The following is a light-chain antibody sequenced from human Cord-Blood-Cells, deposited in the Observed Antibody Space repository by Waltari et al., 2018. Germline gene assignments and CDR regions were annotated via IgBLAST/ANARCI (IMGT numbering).Light chain of an antibody. Sequence: EIVLTQSPGTLALSPGERATVSCRASQSVSSSYLAWYQQKTGQAPMLLIYGASSSATGIPDRFSGSGSVTDCTLTISRLEPEDFAVYYCQQYGSSYTFGQGTKLEI. CDR3: QQYGSSYT. J-gene: IGKJ2*01. CDR2: GAS. V-gene: IGKV3-20*01. CDR1: QSVSSSY.